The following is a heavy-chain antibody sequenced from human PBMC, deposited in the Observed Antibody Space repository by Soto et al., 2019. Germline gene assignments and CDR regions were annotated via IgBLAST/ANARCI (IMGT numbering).Heavy chain of an antibody. CDR1: GGSISSSSYY. Sequence: PSETLSLTCTVSGGSISSSSYYWGWIRQPPGKGLEWIGSIYYSGSTYYNQSLKSRVNISVDTSKNQFSLKLSSVTAADTAVYYCARRGKTNFDYWGQGTLVTVS. J-gene: IGHJ4*02. CDR3: ARRGKTNFDY. V-gene: IGHV4-39*01. CDR2: IYYSGST.